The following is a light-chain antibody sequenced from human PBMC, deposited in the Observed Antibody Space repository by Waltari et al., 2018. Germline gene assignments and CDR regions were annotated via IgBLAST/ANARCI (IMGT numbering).Light chain of an antibody. CDR3: NSYAGSSSWV. V-gene: IGLV2-14*03. J-gene: IGLJ2*01. CDR2: DVS. Sequence: QSALTQPASVSGSPGQSITISCTGTSSAIGFYDSVSWYQHHPGKPPKLMIYDVSERPSGVSNRFSGSKSGNTSSLTISGLQAEDEADYYCNSYAGSSSWVFGGGTKLTVL. CDR1: SSAIGFYDS.